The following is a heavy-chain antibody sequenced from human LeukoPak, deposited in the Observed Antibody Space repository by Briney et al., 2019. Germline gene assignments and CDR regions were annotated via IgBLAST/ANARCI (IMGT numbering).Heavy chain of an antibody. CDR1: GFTFSSYG. CDR2: IWYDGSNK. Sequence: GGSLRLSCAASGFTFSSYGMHWVRQAPGKGLEWVAVIWYDGSNKYYADSVKGRFTISRDNSKNTLYLQMNSLRAEDTAVYYCAKVTKRYYDFWSGYFPPYYYMDVWGKGTTVTVSS. D-gene: IGHD3-3*01. V-gene: IGHV3-33*06. J-gene: IGHJ6*03. CDR3: AKVTKRYYDFWSGYFPPYYYMDV.